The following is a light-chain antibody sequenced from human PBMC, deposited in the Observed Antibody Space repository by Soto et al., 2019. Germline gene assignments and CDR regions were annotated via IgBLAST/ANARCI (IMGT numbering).Light chain of an antibody. V-gene: IGKV1-13*02. CDR2: DAS. Sequence: AIQLTQSPSSLSASVGDRVTITCRQSQAISSTLAWYQQKPGTPPSLLIYDASTLDNGVPPRFSGSRSGTDFTLTISGLQPEDFATYYWQHFNGYPITFGQGTRLDIK. CDR1: QAISST. J-gene: IGKJ5*01. CDR3: QHFNGYPIT.